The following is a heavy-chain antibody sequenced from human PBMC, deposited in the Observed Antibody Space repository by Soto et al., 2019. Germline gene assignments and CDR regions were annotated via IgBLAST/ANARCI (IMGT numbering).Heavy chain of an antibody. CDR2: MYYIGSP. D-gene: IGHD1-26*01. Sequence: SETLSLTCNVSGGSISTGTYYWGWIRQPPGKGLEWIGSMYYIGSPYYNPSLKSRVSISVDTSKNQFSLKLSSVTAADTAVYYCARDHGIVGASGYFDYWGQGTLATVSS. CDR3: ARDHGIVGASGYFDY. V-gene: IGHV4-39*07. J-gene: IGHJ4*02. CDR1: GGSISTGTYY.